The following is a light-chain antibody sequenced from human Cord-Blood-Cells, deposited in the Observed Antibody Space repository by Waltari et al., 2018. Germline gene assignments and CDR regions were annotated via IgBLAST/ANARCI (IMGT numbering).Light chain of an antibody. V-gene: IGLV2-14*01. CDR1: SSDVGGYNY. CDR2: EVS. Sequence: QSALTQPASVSGSPGQSITISCTGTSSDVGGYNYVSWYQQHPGKAPKFMIYEVSNRPSGVSIRVAGSMSSNTASLTISGLQAGDEADYYCSSYTSSSTDVVFGGGTKLTVL. J-gene: IGLJ2*01. CDR3: SSYTSSSTDVV.